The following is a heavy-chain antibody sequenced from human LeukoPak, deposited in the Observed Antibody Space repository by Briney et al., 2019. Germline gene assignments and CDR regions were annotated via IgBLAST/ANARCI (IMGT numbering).Heavy chain of an antibody. CDR2: IYPGDADI. V-gene: IGHV5-51*01. CDR3: ASNERPVGDWFDP. D-gene: IGHD3-16*01. J-gene: IGHJ5*02. Sequence: GESLKISCKGSGYIFTSYWIGWVRQMPGKGLEWMGIIYPGDADIRYSPSFEGQVTISADKSISTAYLQWSSLKASDTAMYYCASNERPVGDWFDPWSQGTLVTVSS. CDR1: GYIFTSYW.